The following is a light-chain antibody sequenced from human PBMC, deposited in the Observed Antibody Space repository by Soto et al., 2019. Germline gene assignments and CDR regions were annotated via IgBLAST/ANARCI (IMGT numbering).Light chain of an antibody. J-gene: IGKJ1*01. CDR2: DAS. V-gene: IGKV3-11*01. CDR3: QQRSNWPKT. CDR1: PSVSNS. Sequence: ESVLTQSPATLSLSPGERATLSCRASPSVSNSLAWYQHKPGQAPRLLIYDASNRATGIPARFSGSGSGTDFTLTISSLEPEDFAVYYCQQRSNWPKTFGQGTKVDIK.